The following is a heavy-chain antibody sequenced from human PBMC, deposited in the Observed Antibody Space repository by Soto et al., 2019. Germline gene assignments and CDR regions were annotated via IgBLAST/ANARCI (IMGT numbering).Heavy chain of an antibody. V-gene: IGHV3-30*09. CDR2: ISYDASNK. CDR3: ARDILSTSSFALDI. CDR1: GIPFSLHA. D-gene: IGHD3-9*01. J-gene: IGHJ3*02. Sequence: GGSLRLSCVASGIPFSLHAVHWVRQAPGKGLEWVATISYDASNKYYADSVKGRVGLSRGNSKSTVYLQLNSLRAEDTALYYCARDILSTSSFALDIWGQGTLVTVSS.